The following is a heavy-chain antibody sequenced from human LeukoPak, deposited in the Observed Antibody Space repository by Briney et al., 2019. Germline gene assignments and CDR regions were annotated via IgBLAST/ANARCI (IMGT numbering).Heavy chain of an antibody. CDR3: ARSLFVGTAY. CDR2: MNPNSGNT. V-gene: IGHV1-8*02. Sequence: ASVKVSCKASGYTFTGYYMHWVRQATGQGLEWMGWMNPNSGNTGYAQKFQGRVTMTRNTSISTAYMELSSLRSEDTAVYYCARSLFVGTAYWGQGTLVTVSS. CDR1: GYTFTGYY. D-gene: IGHD5-18*01. J-gene: IGHJ4*02.